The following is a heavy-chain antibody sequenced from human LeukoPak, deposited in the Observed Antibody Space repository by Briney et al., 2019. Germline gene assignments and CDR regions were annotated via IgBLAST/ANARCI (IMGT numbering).Heavy chain of an antibody. Sequence: SETLSLTCAVYGGSFSGYYWSWIRQPPGKGLEWIGEINHSGSTNYNPSLKSRVTISVDTSKNQFSLKLSSVTAADTDVYYCARGLWRVPDYWGQGTLVTVSS. CDR2: INHSGST. CDR3: ARGLWRVPDY. CDR1: GGSFSGYY. D-gene: IGHD3-3*01. J-gene: IGHJ4*02. V-gene: IGHV4-34*01.